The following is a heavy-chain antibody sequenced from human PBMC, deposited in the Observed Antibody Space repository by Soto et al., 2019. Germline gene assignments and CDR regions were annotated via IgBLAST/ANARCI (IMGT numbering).Heavy chain of an antibody. V-gene: IGHV4-31*03. D-gene: IGHD6-13*01. CDR2: IYYSGST. J-gene: IGHJ6*02. CDR1: GVSISSGGYY. CDR3: ARVPPGIAAAGRHYYYGMDV. Sequence: QVQLQESGPGLVKPSQTLSLTCTVSGVSISSGGYYWSWIRQHPGKGLEWIGYIYYSGSTYYNPSPKSRITIAVDTSKNQFSLKLSSVTAADTAVYYCARVPPGIAAAGRHYYYGMDVWGQGTTVTVSS.